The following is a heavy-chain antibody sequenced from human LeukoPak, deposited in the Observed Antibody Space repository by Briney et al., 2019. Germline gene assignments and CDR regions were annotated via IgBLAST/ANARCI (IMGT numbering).Heavy chain of an antibody. Sequence: GGSLRLSCAASGFTFSSYAMSWVRQAPGKGLEWVSAISGSGGSTYYADSVKGRFTLSRDNAKNSVYLQMNSLRAEDTAVYYCARIGYSSSSLDYWGQGTLVTVSS. CDR3: ARIGYSSSSLDY. CDR1: GFTFSSYA. CDR2: ISGSGGST. D-gene: IGHD6-6*01. V-gene: IGHV3-23*01. J-gene: IGHJ4*02.